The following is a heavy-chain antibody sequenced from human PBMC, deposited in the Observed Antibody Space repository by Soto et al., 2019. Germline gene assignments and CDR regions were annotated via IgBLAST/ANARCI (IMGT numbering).Heavy chain of an antibody. D-gene: IGHD5-12*01. CDR3: VSDGDVCSGSDCFRHFKH. CDR1: EFSISPYW. V-gene: IGHV3-7*03. J-gene: IGHJ1*01. CDR2: IKEDGSAA. Sequence: PGGSLRLSCVASEFSISPYWMSWVRQAPGKGLEWVANIKEDGSAARYVDSARDRFLISRDNTKNSLYLQMTNLRAEDTAIYYCVSDGDVCSGSDCFRHFKHWRRGTRVTVSS.